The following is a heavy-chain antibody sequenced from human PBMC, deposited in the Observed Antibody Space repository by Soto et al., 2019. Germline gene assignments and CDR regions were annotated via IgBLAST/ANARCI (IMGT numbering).Heavy chain of an antibody. D-gene: IGHD2-2*01. CDR1: GGSISSGGYS. Sequence: QLQLQESGSGLVKPSQTLSLTCAVSGGSISSGGYSWSWIRQPPGKGLEWIGYIYHSGSTYYNPSLKSRVTISVDRSKNQFSLKLSSVTAADTAVYYCAGGYCSSNSCQSWFDPCGQGTLVTVSS. CDR3: AGGYCSSNSCQSWFDP. J-gene: IGHJ5*02. CDR2: IYHSGST. V-gene: IGHV4-30-2*01.